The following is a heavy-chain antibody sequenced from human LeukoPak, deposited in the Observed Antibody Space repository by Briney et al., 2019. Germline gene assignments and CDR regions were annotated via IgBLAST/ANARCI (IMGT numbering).Heavy chain of an antibody. J-gene: IGHJ5*02. CDR3: AREGNRYYDFWSVYYPGGWFAP. Sequence: SETLSLTCTVSGGSVSSGSYYWSWIRQPPGKGLEWIVYIYYSGSTNYNPSLKSRVTISVDTSKNQFSLKLSSVTAADTAVYYCAREGNRYYDFWSVYYPGGWFAPWGQGTLVTVSS. D-gene: IGHD3-3*01. CDR1: GGSVSSGSYY. V-gene: IGHV4-61*01. CDR2: IYYSGST.